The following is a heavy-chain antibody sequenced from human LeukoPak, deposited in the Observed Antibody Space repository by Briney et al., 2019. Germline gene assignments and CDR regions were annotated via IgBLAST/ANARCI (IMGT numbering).Heavy chain of an antibody. V-gene: IGHV3-30-3*01. Sequence: PGGSLRLSCAASGFTFSSYAMHWVRQAPGKGLEWVAVISYDGSNKYYADSVKGRFTISRDNSKNTLYLQMNSLRAEDTAVYYCARERPRGVWEQGGYWGQGTLVTVSS. CDR1: GFTFSSYA. D-gene: IGHD1-26*01. J-gene: IGHJ4*02. CDR2: ISYDGSNK. CDR3: ARERPRGVWEQGGY.